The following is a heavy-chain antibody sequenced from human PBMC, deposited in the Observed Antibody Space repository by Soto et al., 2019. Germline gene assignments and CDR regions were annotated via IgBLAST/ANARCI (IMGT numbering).Heavy chain of an antibody. Sequence: EVQLVESGGGLVKPGGSLRLSCAASGFTFSSYSMNWVRQAPGKGLEWVSSISSSSSYTYYADSVKGRFTISRDNAKNSQYLKMNSLRAENTAVYYGARDTAAGTWRSCYGMDVRGQGNTVNLS. CDR3: ARDTAAGTWRSCYGMDV. D-gene: IGHD6-13*01. CDR2: ISSSSSYT. J-gene: IGHJ6*02. V-gene: IGHV3-21*01. CDR1: GFTFSSYS.